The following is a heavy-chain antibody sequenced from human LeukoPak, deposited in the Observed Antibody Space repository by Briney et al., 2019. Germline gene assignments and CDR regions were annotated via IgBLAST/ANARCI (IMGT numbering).Heavy chain of an antibody. V-gene: IGHV1-18*01. Sequence: ASVKVSCKASGYTFTSYGISWVRQAPGQGLEWMGWISAYNGNRNYAQNLQGRVTITTDTSTSTAYMELRSLRSDDTAVYYCARDRGYCTSTSCYGGYYYYYYMDVWGKGTTVTVSS. J-gene: IGHJ6*03. CDR1: GYTFTSYG. D-gene: IGHD2-2*01. CDR2: ISAYNGNR. CDR3: ARDRGYCTSTSCYGGYYYYYYMDV.